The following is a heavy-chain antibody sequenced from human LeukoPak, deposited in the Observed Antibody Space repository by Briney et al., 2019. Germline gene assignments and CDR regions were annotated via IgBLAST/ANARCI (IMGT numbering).Heavy chain of an antibody. CDR1: GYTFTGYY. CDR3: ARVGYSSGWLSVDY. Sequence: GASVKVSCKASGYTFTGYYMHWVRQAPGQGLEWMGWINPNSGGTNYAQKFQGRVTMTRDTSISTAYMELSRLRSDDTAVYYCARVGYSSGWLSVDYWGQGTLVTVSS. V-gene: IGHV1-2*02. J-gene: IGHJ4*02. CDR2: INPNSGGT. D-gene: IGHD6-19*01.